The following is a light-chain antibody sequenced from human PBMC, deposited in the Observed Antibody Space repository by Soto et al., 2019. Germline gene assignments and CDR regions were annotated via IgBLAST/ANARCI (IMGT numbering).Light chain of an antibody. CDR3: QSYDSRNVV. Sequence: NFMLTQPHSVSESPGKTATISCTRSSGSIDSNYVQWFQQRPGSAPTTVIYEDNQRPSGVPDRFSGSIDSSSNSASLTISGLKTEDESDYYCQSYDSRNVVFGGGTEVTVL. V-gene: IGLV6-57*04. J-gene: IGLJ2*01. CDR1: SGSIDSNY. CDR2: EDN.